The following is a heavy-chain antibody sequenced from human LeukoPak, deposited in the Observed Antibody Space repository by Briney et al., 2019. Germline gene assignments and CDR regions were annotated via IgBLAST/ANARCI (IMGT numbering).Heavy chain of an antibody. Sequence: PSETLSLTCAVYGGSFSGYYWSRIRRPPGKGLEWIGEINHSGSTNYNPSLKSRVTISVDTSKNQFSLKLSSVTAADTAVYYCARRRAYYYDSSGYYYVWYYYYMDVWGKGTTVTVSS. CDR2: INHSGST. J-gene: IGHJ6*03. CDR1: GGSFSGYY. CDR3: ARRRAYYYDSSGYYYVWYYYYMDV. D-gene: IGHD3-22*01. V-gene: IGHV4-34*01.